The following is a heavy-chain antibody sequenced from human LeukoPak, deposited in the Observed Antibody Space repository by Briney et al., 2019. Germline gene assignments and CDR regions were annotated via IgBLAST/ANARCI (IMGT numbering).Heavy chain of an antibody. CDR1: GFSFSSYW. CDR2: IKQDGSEK. CDR3: ARRAYSSSWYYYYGMDV. Sequence: SGGSLRLSCAAAGFSFSSYWMTWVRQAPGKGLEWVANIKQDGSEKYYVDSVKGRFTISRDNAKNSLYLQMNSLRAEDTAVYYCARRAYSSSWYYYYGMDVWGQGTTVTVSS. V-gene: IGHV3-7*01. J-gene: IGHJ6*02. D-gene: IGHD6-13*01.